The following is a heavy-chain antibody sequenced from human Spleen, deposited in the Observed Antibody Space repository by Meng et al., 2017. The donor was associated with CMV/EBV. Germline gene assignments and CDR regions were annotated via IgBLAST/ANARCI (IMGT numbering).Heavy chain of an antibody. CDR2: ISGSGDRT. D-gene: IGHD2-21*01. CDR1: GSTFSSYA. V-gene: IGHV3-23*01. Sequence: GESLKISCAASGSTFSSYAMSWVRQAPGKGLEWVSGISGSGDRTHFAESVKGRCTISRDNSKNTLYLQMNSLRDEDTAAYYCARSHGGYQLLDYFDYWGQGALVTVSS. CDR3: ARSHGGYQLLDYFDY. J-gene: IGHJ4*02.